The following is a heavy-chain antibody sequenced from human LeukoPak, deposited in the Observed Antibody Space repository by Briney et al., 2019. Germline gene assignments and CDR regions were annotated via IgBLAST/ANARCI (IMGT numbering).Heavy chain of an antibody. V-gene: IGHV1-24*01. CDR2: FDPEDGET. CDR3: ATVITMIAPTWFDP. Sequence: ASVKVSCKVSGYTLTELSMHWVRQAPGKGLEWMGGFDPEDGETIYAQKFQGRVTMTEDTSTDTAYMELSSLRFEDTAVYYCATVITMIAPTWFDPWGQGTLVTVSS. D-gene: IGHD3-22*01. J-gene: IGHJ5*02. CDR1: GYTLTELS.